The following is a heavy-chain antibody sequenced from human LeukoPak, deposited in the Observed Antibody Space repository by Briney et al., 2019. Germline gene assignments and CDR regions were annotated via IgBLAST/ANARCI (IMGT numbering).Heavy chain of an antibody. J-gene: IGHJ4*02. CDR2: ISWNSGSI. CDR3: AKGRHSSGWYYFDY. CDR1: GFTFDDYA. V-gene: IGHV3-9*01. Sequence: GGSLRLSCAASGFTFDDYAMHWVRQAPGKGLEGVSGISWNSGSIGYADSVKGRFTISRDNAKNSLYLQMNSLRAEDTALYYCAKGRHSSGWYYFDYWGQGNLVTVSS. D-gene: IGHD6-19*01.